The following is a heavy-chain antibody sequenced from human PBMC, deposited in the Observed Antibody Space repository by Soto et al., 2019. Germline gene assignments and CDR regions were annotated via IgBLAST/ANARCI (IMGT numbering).Heavy chain of an antibody. V-gene: IGHV3-23*01. CDR1: GGSISSGGYY. CDR3: AKVKPGIQQWLVYFDY. CDR2: IGGTGNNI. Sequence: PSETLSLTCTVSGGSISSGGYYWSWVRQAPGKGLQWVSAIGGTGNNIYYADSVKGRFIISRDKSKNTLYLQMNSLRAEDTAVYYCAKVKPGIQQWLVYFDYWGQGTLVTVSS. J-gene: IGHJ4*02. D-gene: IGHD6-19*01.